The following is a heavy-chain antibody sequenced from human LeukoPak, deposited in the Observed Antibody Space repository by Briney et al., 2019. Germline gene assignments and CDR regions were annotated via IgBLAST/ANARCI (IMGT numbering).Heavy chain of an antibody. J-gene: IGHJ5*02. CDR3: AREYQLLGTWFDP. CDR2: ISAYNGNT. Sequence: ASVKVSCTASGYTFTGYYMHWVRQAPGQGLEWMGWISAYNGNTNYAQKLQGRVTMTTDTSTSTAYMELRSLRSDDTAVYYCAREYQLLGTWFDPWGQGTLVTVSS. CDR1: GYTFTGYY. D-gene: IGHD2-2*01. V-gene: IGHV1-18*04.